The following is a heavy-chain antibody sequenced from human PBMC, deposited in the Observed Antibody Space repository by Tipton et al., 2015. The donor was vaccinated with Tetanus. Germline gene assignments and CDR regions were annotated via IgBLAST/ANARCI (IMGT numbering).Heavy chain of an antibody. CDR3: ARASNDYPKKGPFDY. Sequence: TLSLTCTVSGGSVRSGDYDWNWIRQPPGKGLEWIGYVHHSGRTNKSPSLKSRVTLSIDKSKNQFSLRLTSVTAADTAVYYCARASNDYPKKGPFDYWGRGTQVAVSS. D-gene: IGHD1-1*01. CDR1: GGSVRSGDYD. V-gene: IGHV4-61*08. CDR2: VHHSGRT. J-gene: IGHJ4*02.